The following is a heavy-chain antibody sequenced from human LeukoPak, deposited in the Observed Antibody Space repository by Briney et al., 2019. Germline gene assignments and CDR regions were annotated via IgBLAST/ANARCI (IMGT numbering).Heavy chain of an antibody. J-gene: IGHJ3*02. V-gene: IGHV4-4*07. CDR2: IYTSGST. D-gene: IGHD6-25*01. CDR1: GGSISGYY. Sequence: KSSETLSLTCSVSGGSISGYYWSWIRQPAGKGLEWIGRIYTSGSTNYNPSLKSRLTMSVDTSKNQFSLKLTSVTAADTAVYYCARGGSPTEQHDAFDIWGQGTMVTVSS. CDR3: ARGGSPTEQHDAFDI.